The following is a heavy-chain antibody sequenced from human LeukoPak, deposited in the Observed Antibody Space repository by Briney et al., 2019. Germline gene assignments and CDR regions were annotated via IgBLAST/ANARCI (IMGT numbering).Heavy chain of an antibody. CDR2: ISASGSYK. CDR3: ARDLKPEKYYDFWGDYYAYMDV. V-gene: IGHV3-21*01. CDR1: GFTLSTYT. Sequence: GGSLRLSCAASGFTLSTYTINWVRQAPGKGLEWVSSISASGSYKYFAASVRGRFTVSRDNAKNSLYLQMDNLRAEDTAVYYCARDLKPEKYYDFWGDYYAYMDVWGKGTTVTVSS. D-gene: IGHD3-3*01. J-gene: IGHJ6*03.